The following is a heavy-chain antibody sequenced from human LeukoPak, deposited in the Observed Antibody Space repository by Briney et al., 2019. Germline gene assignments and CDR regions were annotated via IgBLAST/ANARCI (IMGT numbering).Heavy chain of an antibody. Sequence: GGSLRLSCAASGFTFSSYGMHWVRQAPGKGLEWVAFIRYDGSNKYYADSVKGRFTISRDNSKNTLYLQMNSLRAEDTAVYYCAKTRPEGSSSLFDYWGQGTLVTVSS. CDR3: AKTRPEGSSSLFDY. V-gene: IGHV3-30*02. J-gene: IGHJ4*02. CDR1: GFTFSSYG. D-gene: IGHD6-6*01. CDR2: IRYDGSNK.